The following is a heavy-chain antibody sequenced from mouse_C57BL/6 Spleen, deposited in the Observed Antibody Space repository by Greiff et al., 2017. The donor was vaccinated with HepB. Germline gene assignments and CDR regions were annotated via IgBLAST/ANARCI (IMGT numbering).Heavy chain of an antibody. CDR1: GYTFTSYW. D-gene: IGHD1-1*01. CDR2: IDPSDSYT. J-gene: IGHJ3*01. CDR3: ARSGYYGRSLAY. Sequence: QVQLQQPGAELVKPGASVKLSCKASGYTFTSYWMQWVKQRPGQGLEWIGEIDPSDSYTNYNQKFKGKATLTVDTSSSTAYMQLSSLTSEDSAVYYCARSGYYGRSLAYWGQGTLVTVSA. V-gene: IGHV1-50*01.